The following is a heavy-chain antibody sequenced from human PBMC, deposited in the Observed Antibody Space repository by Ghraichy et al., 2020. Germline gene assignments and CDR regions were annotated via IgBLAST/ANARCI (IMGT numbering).Heavy chain of an antibody. Sequence: GGSLRLSCAASGFTFSSYAMHWVRQAPGKGLEWVAVISYDGSNKYYADSVKGRFTISRDNSKNTLYLQMNSLRAEDTAVYYCASLGYGSGSYYDYWGQGTLVTVSS. J-gene: IGHJ4*02. CDR1: GFTFSSYA. D-gene: IGHD3-10*01. CDR3: ASLGYGSGSYYDY. V-gene: IGHV3-30*04. CDR2: ISYDGSNK.